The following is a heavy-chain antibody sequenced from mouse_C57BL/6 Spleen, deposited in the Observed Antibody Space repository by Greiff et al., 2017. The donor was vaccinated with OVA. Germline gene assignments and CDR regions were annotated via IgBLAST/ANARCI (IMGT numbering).Heavy chain of an antibody. D-gene: IGHD1-1*01. CDR1: GFTFTDYY. V-gene: IGHV7-3*01. CDR2: IRNKANGYTT. Sequence: EVMLVESGGGLVQPGGSLSLSCAASGFTFTDYYMSWVRQPPGKALEWLGFIRNKANGYTTEYSASVKGRFTISRENSKSILYLQMNALRAEDSATYYCARALPYYDGAYYAMDYWGQGTSVTVSS. CDR3: ARALPYYDGAYYAMDY. J-gene: IGHJ4*01.